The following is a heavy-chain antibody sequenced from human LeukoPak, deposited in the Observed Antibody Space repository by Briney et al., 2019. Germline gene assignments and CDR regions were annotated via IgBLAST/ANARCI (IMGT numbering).Heavy chain of an antibody. D-gene: IGHD3-9*01. Sequence: GGSLRLSCADPGFSFSKYWMHWVRQAPGKGLVWVSRISTDGTSTTYADLVKGRFTISRDNAKNTLYLQMNSLRAEDTAVYYCASESSDILRGGFEYWGQGVLVTVSS. CDR3: ASESSDILRGGFEY. CDR1: GFSFSKYW. CDR2: ISTDGTST. V-gene: IGHV3-74*01. J-gene: IGHJ4*02.